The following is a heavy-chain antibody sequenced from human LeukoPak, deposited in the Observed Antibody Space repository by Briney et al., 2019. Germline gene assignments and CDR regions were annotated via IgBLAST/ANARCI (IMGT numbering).Heavy chain of an antibody. CDR3: ATSIAAAGEFDY. D-gene: IGHD6-13*01. J-gene: IGHJ4*02. Sequence: GGSLRLSCAASGFTFSDYYMSWIRQAPGKGLEWVSYISSSSSYTNYADSVKGRFTVSRDNAKNSLYLQMNSLRAEDTAVYYCATSIAAAGEFDYWGQGTLVTVSS. CDR2: ISSSSSYT. V-gene: IGHV3-11*06. CDR1: GFTFSDYY.